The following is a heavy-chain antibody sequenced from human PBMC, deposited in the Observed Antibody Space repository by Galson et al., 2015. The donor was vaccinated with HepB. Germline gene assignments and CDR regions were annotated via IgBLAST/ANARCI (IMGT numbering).Heavy chain of an antibody. CDR3: ASLHLGELSPDY. D-gene: IGHD3-16*02. V-gene: IGHV3-23*01. CDR2: ISGSGGST. Sequence: SLRLSCAASGFTFSSYAMSWVRQAPGKGLEWVSAISGSGGSTYYADSVKGRFTISRDNSKNTLYLQMNSLRAEDTAVYYCASLHLGELSPDYWGQGTLVTVSS. CDR1: GFTFSSYA. J-gene: IGHJ4*02.